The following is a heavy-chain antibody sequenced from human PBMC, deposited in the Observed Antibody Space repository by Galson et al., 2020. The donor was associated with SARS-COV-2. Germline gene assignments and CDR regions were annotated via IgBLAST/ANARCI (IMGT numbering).Heavy chain of an antibody. CDR2: TFYSGDT. Sequence: SETLSLTCTVSGGSIRSYYYNWIRQPPGKGLEWIGHTFYSGDTSYNPSFKSRVTISVDTSKNQFSLNLTSVTAADTAVYYCTRQVVPAASGDSWGQGTLVAVSS. J-gene: IGHJ4*02. CDR3: TRQVVPAASGDS. D-gene: IGHD2-2*01. CDR1: GGSIRSYY. V-gene: IGHV4-59*01.